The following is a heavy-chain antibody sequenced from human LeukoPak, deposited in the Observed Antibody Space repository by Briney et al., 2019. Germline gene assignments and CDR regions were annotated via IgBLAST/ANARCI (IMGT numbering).Heavy chain of an antibody. J-gene: IGHJ4*02. CDR3: ARDSDRPCSGGRCQRFDY. D-gene: IGHD2-15*01. Sequence: GGSLRLSCAASGFTFSSYSMNWVRQAPGKGLEWVSSISSSSSYIYYADSMKGRFTIFRDNAKNSLYLQMNSLRVEDTAVYYCARDSDRPCSGGRCQRFDYWGQGTLVTVSS. CDR2: ISSSSSYI. V-gene: IGHV3-21*01. CDR1: GFTFSSYS.